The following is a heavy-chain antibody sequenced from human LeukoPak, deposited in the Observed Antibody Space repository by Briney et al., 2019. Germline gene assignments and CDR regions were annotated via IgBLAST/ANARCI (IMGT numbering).Heavy chain of an antibody. CDR2: IKAKAHGGTI. J-gene: IGHJ4*02. CDR1: GFTFSGSA. CDR3: TTDGVGVEGATYDN. V-gene: IGHV3-15*01. Sequence: YPGGSLKLSCAASGFTFSGSAMHWVRQASGKGLEWVGRIKAKAHGGTIEYAAPVKGRFTISRDDSKNTLYLQMNSLKTEDTAVYYCTTDGVGVEGATYDNWGQGTLVSVSS. D-gene: IGHD1-26*01.